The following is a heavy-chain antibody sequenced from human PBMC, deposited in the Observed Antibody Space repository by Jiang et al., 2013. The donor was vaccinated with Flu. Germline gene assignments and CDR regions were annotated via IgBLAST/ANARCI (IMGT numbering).Heavy chain of an antibody. CDR2: ISGSGGST. CDR1: GFTFSSYA. J-gene: IGHJ3*02. CDR3: AKDNEAVAGIDSDAFDI. D-gene: IGHD6-19*01. Sequence: VQLVESGGGLVQPGGSLRLSCADSGFTFSSYAMSWVRQAPGKGLEWVSAISGSGGSTYYADSVKGRFTISRDNSKNTLYLQMNSLRAEDTAVYYRAKDNEAVAGIDSDAFDIWGQGTMVTVSS. V-gene: IGHV3-23*04.